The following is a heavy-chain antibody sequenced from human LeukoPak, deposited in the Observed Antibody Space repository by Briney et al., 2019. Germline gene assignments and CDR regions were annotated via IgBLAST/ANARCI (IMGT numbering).Heavy chain of an antibody. V-gene: IGHV4-4*07. CDR3: ARDSVAGTAATFYYYYGMDV. CDR2: IYTSGST. J-gene: IGHJ6*02. Sequence: SETLSLTCTVSGGSISSYYWSWIRQPAGKGLEWIGRIYTSGSTNYNPSLKSRVTMSVDTSKNQFSLKLSSVTAADTAGYYCARDSVAGTAATFYYYYGMDVWGQGTTVTVSS. CDR1: GGSISSYY. D-gene: IGHD6-19*01.